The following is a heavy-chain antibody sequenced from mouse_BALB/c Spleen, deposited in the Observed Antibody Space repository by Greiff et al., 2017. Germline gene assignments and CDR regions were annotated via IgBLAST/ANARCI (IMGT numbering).Heavy chain of an antibody. Sequence: VKVVESGPGLVAPSQSLSITCTVSGFSLTSYGVHWVRQPPGKGLEWLGVIWAGGSTNYNSALMSRLSISKDNSKSQVFLKMNSLQTDDTAMYYCARETARATYAMDYWGQGTSVTVSS. CDR2: IWAGGST. J-gene: IGHJ4*01. V-gene: IGHV2-9*02. CDR1: GFSLTSYG. CDR3: ARETARATYAMDY. D-gene: IGHD3-2*01.